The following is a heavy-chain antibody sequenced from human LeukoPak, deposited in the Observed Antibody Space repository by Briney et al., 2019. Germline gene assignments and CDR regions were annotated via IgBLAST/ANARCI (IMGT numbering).Heavy chain of an antibody. CDR3: ARNYDFWSGDYYYYYYMDV. V-gene: IGHV1-2*02. Sequence: GASVKVSCKASGYPFIGNYIHWVRQAPGQGLEWMGWINPNSGGTQYSQKFQGRVTLTRDTSITTGYMELSGLTSDDTAVYYCARNYDFWSGDYYYYYYMDVWGKGTTVTVSS. CDR2: INPNSGGT. J-gene: IGHJ6*03. CDR1: GYPFIGNY. D-gene: IGHD3-3*01.